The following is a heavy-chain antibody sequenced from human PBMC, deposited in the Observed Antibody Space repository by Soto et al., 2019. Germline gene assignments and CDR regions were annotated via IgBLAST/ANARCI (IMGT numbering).Heavy chain of an antibody. CDR2: IRGSGGYT. Sequence: QLSETGGGPAQPGGSLRLSCAASGFSLRSYAMGWVRQAPGKGLEGVSVIRGSGGYTYYTDSVKGRFTISRDISTNTLFLEMNGRRAAASALYYCVTSPRNWNERGFYLDIWGQGILVTVSS. D-gene: IGHD1-1*01. CDR1: GFSLRSYA. CDR3: VTSPRNWNERGFYLDI. J-gene: IGHJ5*02. V-gene: IGHV3-23*01.